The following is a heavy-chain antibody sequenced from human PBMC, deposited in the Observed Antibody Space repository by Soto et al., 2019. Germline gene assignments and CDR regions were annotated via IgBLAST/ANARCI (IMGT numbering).Heavy chain of an antibody. CDR3: VRLSVAWFDP. Sequence: QVQLQESGPGLVKPSETLSLTCTVSGGSVSSGSYHWGWIRQPPGKGLEWIGDIYHSGRTNYNPSLKSRVTISVDTSKNQFSLSLTSVTAADTAVYYCVRLSVAWFDPWGQGTLVTVAS. V-gene: IGHV4-61*01. CDR2: IYHSGRT. D-gene: IGHD6-19*01. CDR1: GGSVSSGSYH. J-gene: IGHJ5*02.